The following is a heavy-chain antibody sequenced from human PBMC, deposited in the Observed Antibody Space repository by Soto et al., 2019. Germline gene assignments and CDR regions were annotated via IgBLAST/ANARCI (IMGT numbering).Heavy chain of an antibody. CDR1: GSTFSSYA. Sequence: EASVKVSCKASGSTFSSYAISWVRQAPGQGPEWMGGIIPIFGTANYAQKFQGRVTITADESTSTAYMELSSLRSEDTAVYYCARAPRNYDILTGYGPGYYYYGIDVPAQGTTDPVSS. J-gene: IGHJ6*02. D-gene: IGHD3-9*01. V-gene: IGHV1-69*13. CDR3: ARAPRNYDILTGYGPGYYYYGIDV. CDR2: IIPIFGTA.